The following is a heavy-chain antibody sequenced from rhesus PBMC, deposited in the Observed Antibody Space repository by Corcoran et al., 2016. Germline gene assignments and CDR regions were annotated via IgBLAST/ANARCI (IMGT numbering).Heavy chain of an antibody. V-gene: IGHV4S10*01. J-gene: IGHJ4*01. Sequence: QVQLQESGPGVVKPSETLSLTCAVSGGSISDSYRWSWIRQPPGKGMEGIGYNYGSSTTTNYNPCLKSRVTISKDTSKNQFSLKLSSGTAADTAVYYCAIDRGGSWGSIDYWGQGVLVTVSS. CDR3: AIDRGGSWGSIDY. CDR1: GGSISDSYR. D-gene: IGHD6-25*01. CDR2: NYGSSTTT.